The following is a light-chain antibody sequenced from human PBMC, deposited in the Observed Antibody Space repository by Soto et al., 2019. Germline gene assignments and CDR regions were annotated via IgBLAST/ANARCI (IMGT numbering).Light chain of an antibody. CDR2: GNS. V-gene: IGLV1-40*01. CDR3: YSYTSSNTRV. CDR1: SSNIGAGYD. J-gene: IGLJ2*01. Sequence: QSVLTQPPSVSGAPGQRVTISCTGSSSNIGAGYDVHWYQQLPGTAPKLLIYGNSNRPSGVPDRFSGSKSGTSASLAITGLQAEDEADYYCYSYTSSNTRVFGGGTQLTVL.